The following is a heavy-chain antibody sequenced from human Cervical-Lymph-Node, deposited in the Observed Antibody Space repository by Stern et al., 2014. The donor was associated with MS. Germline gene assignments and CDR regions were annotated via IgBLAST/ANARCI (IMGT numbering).Heavy chain of an antibody. CDR1: GGTFSSYE. D-gene: IGHD3-22*01. Sequence: VQLLESGAEVKKPGSSVKVSCKASGGTFSSYEISWVRQAPGQGLEWMGGILHTFDKTTYAQKIQDRVTISADESTSTAYMELSTLKSEDTAIYFCARAYTYYSHSAAYWGQGTLVTVSS. V-gene: IGHV1-69*01. CDR2: ILHTFDKT. J-gene: IGHJ4*02. CDR3: ARAYTYYSHSAAY.